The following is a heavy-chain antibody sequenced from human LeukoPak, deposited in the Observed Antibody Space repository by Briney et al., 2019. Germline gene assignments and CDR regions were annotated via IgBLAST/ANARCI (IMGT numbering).Heavy chain of an antibody. CDR2: ISGSGVSI. D-gene: IGHD3-22*01. CDR3: ATVDSSGYEAY. CDR1: GFTFSSYA. V-gene: IGHV3-48*03. Sequence: PGGSLRLSCAASGFTFSSYAMSWVRQAPGKGLEWLSYISGSGVSIYYADSVKGRFTISRDNWKNSLYLQMNSLRVDDTAVYYCATVDSSGYEAYWGQGTLVTVSS. J-gene: IGHJ4*02.